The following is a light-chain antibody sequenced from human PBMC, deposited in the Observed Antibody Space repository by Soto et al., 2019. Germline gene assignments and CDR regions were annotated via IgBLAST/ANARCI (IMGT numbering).Light chain of an antibody. Sequence: EIVMTQSPATLSVSPGERATLSCRASQSVSSNLAWYQKKPCQAPRLLIYGASTRATGIPARFSGSGSGTEFTLTISSLQSEDFAVYYCQQYDNWWTLGQGTRVEIK. CDR3: QQYDNWWT. CDR2: GAS. J-gene: IGKJ1*01. V-gene: IGKV3-15*01. CDR1: QSVSSN.